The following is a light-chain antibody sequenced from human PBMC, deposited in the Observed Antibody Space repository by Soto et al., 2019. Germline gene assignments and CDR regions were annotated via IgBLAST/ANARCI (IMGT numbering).Light chain of an antibody. CDR2: SNN. Sequence: QSVLTQPPSASGTPGQRVTISCSGSSSNTGSKTVNWYQQLPGTAPKLLIYSNNQRPSGVPDRFAGSKSGTSASLAISGLQSEDEADYYCAAWDDSLNGPVFGGGTKLTVL. V-gene: IGLV1-44*01. CDR1: SSNTGSKT. J-gene: IGLJ3*02. CDR3: AAWDDSLNGPV.